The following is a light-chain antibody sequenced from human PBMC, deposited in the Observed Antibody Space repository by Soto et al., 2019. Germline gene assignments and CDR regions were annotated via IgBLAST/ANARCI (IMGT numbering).Light chain of an antibody. J-gene: IGKJ2*01. V-gene: IGKV3-15*01. CDR1: QTVASN. Sequence: VMTQSPASLSVSPGDGATLSCRASQTVASNLAWYQQKPGQGPRLLIHGASTRAAGVPARFSGSGSGTDFTLTISSLQSEDFAVYYCQQYHNWPPQYTFGQGTKLQIK. CDR3: QQYHNWPPQYT. CDR2: GAS.